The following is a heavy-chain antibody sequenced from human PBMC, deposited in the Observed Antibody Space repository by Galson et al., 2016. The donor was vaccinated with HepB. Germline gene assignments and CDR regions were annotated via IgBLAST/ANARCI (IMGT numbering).Heavy chain of an antibody. J-gene: IGHJ4*02. V-gene: IGHV3-23*01. CDR2: ISGSGGNT. D-gene: IGHD4-17*01. CDR1: GFTFSSYA. CDR3: ARVPYGDYFAASFDY. Sequence: SLRLSCAASGFTFSSYAMTWVRQAPGKGLEWVSAISGSGGNTYYADSVKGRFTTSRDNSKNTLYLQTNSLRAEDTAVYYCARVPYGDYFAASFDYWGQGTLVTVSS.